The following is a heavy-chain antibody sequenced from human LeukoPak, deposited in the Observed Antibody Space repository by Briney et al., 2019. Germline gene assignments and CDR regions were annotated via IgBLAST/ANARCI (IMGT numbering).Heavy chain of an antibody. CDR2: IYYSGST. CDR3: ARGSERVSGAFDI. V-gene: IGHV4-61*08. D-gene: IGHD1-26*01. Sequence: SETLSLTCTVSGGSISSGDYYWSWIRQPPGKGLEWIGYIYYSGSTNYNPSLKSRVTISVDTSKNQFSLKLSSVTAADTAVYYCARGSERVSGAFDIWGQGTMVTVSS. CDR1: GGSISSGDYY. J-gene: IGHJ3*02.